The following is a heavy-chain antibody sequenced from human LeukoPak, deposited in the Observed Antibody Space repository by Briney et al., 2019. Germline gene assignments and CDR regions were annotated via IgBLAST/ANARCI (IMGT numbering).Heavy chain of an antibody. CDR2: IHYSGGA. J-gene: IGHJ3*02. CDR3: ARAEGAASHI. D-gene: IGHD3-16*01. V-gene: IGHV4-59*12. Sequence: SETLSLTCAVSGGSFTTYHWTWIRQPPGKGLEWIGHIHYSGGADYNPSLKSRVIMSLDTSKNHFSLSRTSVTAADTGVYFCARAEGAASHIWGQGTMVSVSS. CDR1: GGSFTTYH.